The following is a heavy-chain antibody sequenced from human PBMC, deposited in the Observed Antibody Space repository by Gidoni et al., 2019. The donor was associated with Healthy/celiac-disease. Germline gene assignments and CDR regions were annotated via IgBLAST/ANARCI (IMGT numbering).Heavy chain of an antibody. V-gene: IGHV4-59*01. J-gene: IGHJ4*02. CDR3: ARHGGIAAAGTFDY. CDR2: IYYSGST. D-gene: IGHD6-13*01. Sequence: QVQLQESGPGLVKPSETLSLTCTVSGGSISSYYWSWIRQPPGKGLEWIGYIYYSGSTNYNPSLKSRVTISVDTSKNQFSLKLSSVTAADTAVYYCARHGGIAAAGTFDYWGQGTLVTVSS. CDR1: GGSISSYY.